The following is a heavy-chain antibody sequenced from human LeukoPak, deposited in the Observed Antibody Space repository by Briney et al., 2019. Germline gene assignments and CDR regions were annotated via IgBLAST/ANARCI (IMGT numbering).Heavy chain of an antibody. V-gene: IGHV3-23*01. Sequence: GGSLRLPCTASRFTFSSYAMSWVRQAPGKGLEWVSAVSGSGGSTHYADSVKGRFTISRDNSKNTLYLQMNSLRAGDTAVYYCAKETASGYGAFDIWGQGTMVTVSS. CDR3: AKETASGYGAFDI. CDR1: RFTFSSYA. CDR2: VSGSGGST. J-gene: IGHJ3*02. D-gene: IGHD3-22*01.